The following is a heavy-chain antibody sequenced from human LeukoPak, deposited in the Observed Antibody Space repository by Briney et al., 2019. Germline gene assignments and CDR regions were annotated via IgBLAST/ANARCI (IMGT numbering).Heavy chain of an antibody. V-gene: IGHV3-21*01. CDR1: GFTFSSYS. J-gene: IGHJ6*03. CDR3: ARDGYSSAYCGGDCYRYYYYYMDV. CDR2: ISSSSSYI. D-gene: IGHD2-21*01. Sequence: PGGSLRLSCAASGFTFSSYSMNWVRQAPGKGLEWVSSISSSSSYIYYADSVKGRFTISRDNAKNSLYLQMNSLRAEDTAVYYCARDGYSSAYCGGDCYRYYYYYMDVWGKGTTVTVSS.